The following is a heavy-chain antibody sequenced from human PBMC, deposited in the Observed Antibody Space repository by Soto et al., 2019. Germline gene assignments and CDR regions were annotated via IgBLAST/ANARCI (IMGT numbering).Heavy chain of an antibody. CDR2: IYYSGST. V-gene: IGHV4-30-4*01. Sequence: SETLSLTCTVSGGSISSGDYYWSWIRQPPGKGLEWIGYIYYSGSTYYNPSLKSRVTISVDTSKNQFSLKLSSVTAADTAVYCCARDRYVDTAMVADYYYCMDVWGQGTTVTVSS. D-gene: IGHD5-18*01. CDR1: GGSISSGDYY. J-gene: IGHJ6*02. CDR3: ARDRYVDTAMVADYYYCMDV.